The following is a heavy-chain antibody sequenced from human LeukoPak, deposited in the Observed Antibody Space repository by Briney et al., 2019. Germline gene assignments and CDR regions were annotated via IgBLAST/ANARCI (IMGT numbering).Heavy chain of an antibody. CDR2: IYHSGST. Sequence: ASETLSLTCTVSGGSISSGGYYWSWIRQPPGKGLEWIGYIYHSGSTYYNPSLKSRVTISVDRSKNQFSLKLSSVTAADTAVYYCARDDNTTALGYWGQGTLVTVSS. D-gene: IGHD4-17*01. J-gene: IGHJ4*02. V-gene: IGHV4-30-2*01. CDR3: ARDDNTTALGY. CDR1: GGSISSGGYY.